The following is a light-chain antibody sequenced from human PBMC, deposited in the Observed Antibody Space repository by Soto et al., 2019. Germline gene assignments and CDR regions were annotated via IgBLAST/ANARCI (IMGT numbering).Light chain of an antibody. Sequence: DMRMTQSPATLSASVGDTVTITCRASQTINNRLLNWYQQKPGEAPKLLIYAASSFQPGVTSTFSGSGSGTDVTLAISSLQRDDVATYYGLQRSSTPRPCGGGTKVELK. CDR2: AAS. CDR3: LQRSSTPRP. V-gene: IGKV1-39*01. CDR1: QTINNRL. J-gene: IGKJ4*01.